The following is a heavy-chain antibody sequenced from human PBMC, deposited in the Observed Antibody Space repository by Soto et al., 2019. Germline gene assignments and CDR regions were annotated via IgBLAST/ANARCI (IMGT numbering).Heavy chain of an antibody. D-gene: IGHD3-3*01. CDR1: GGTFSSYA. V-gene: IGHV1-69*13. J-gene: IGHJ6*02. Sequence: SVKVSCKASGGTFSSYAISWVRQAPGQGLEWMGGIIPIFGTANYAQKFQGRVTITADESTSTAYMELSSLRSDDTAVYYCARGLYYDFWTGSTGRGMDVWGQGTTVTVSS. CDR3: ARGLYYDFWTGSTGRGMDV. CDR2: IIPIFGTA.